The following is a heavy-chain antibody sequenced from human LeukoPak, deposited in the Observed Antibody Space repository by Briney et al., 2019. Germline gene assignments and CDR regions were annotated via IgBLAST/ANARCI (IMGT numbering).Heavy chain of an antibody. V-gene: IGHV4-61*02. CDR3: ARHTTYGDYEDY. Sequence: PSQTLSLTCTVSGGSISSGSYYWSWIRQPAGKGLEWIGRIYTSGSTNYNPSLKSRVTISVDTSKNQFSLKLSSVTAADTAVYYCARHTTYGDYEDYWGQGTLVTVSS. J-gene: IGHJ4*02. D-gene: IGHD4-17*01. CDR1: GGSISSGSYY. CDR2: IYTSGST.